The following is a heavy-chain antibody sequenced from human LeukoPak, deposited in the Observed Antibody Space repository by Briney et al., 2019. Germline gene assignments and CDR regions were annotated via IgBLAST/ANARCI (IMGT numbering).Heavy chain of an antibody. CDR3: ARSVGSERYFDY. Sequence: SETLSLTCTVSGGSISSYYWSWIRQPPGKGLEWIGYIYYSGSTNYNPSLKSRVTISVDTSKNQFSPKLSSVTAADTAVYYCARSVGSERYFDYWGQGTLVTVSS. J-gene: IGHJ4*02. D-gene: IGHD1-26*01. CDR2: IYYSGST. CDR1: GGSISSYY. V-gene: IGHV4-59*01.